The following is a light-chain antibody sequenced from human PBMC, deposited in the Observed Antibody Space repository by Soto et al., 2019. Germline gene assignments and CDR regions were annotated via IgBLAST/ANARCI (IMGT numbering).Light chain of an antibody. CDR2: GAS. CDR3: QQYGSSRT. V-gene: IGKV3-20*01. CDR1: QSVSSSY. J-gene: IGKJ1*01. Sequence: IVLTQSPGTLSLSPGERATLSCSASQSVSSSYLAWYQQKPGQAPRLLIYGASSRATGIPDRLSGSGSGTDFTLTISRLEPEDFAVYYCQQYGSSRTFGQGTKVDIK.